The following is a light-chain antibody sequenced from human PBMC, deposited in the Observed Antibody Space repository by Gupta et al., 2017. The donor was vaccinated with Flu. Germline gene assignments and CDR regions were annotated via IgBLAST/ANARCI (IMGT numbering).Light chain of an antibody. J-gene: IGLJ3*02. CDR2: VPN. CDR1: SSNIGGGYR. V-gene: IGLV1-40*01. CDR3: QYSAITLSGWV. Sequence: SVLTQPPSVSGAPGQRVPLSCTGSSSNIGGGYRVNWDHQFPGTAPKRLCFVPNNRPSGVPDRFSGSKSATSASPETTGLQAEEEADDGGQYSAITLSGWVFGGGTKLTVL.